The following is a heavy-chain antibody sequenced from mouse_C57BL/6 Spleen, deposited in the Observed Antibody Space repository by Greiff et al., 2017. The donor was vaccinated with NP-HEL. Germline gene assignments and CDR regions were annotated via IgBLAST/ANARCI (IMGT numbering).Heavy chain of an antibody. CDR1: GYTFTDYY. CDR3: AREGDLRIYDGYLFAY. CDR2: INPNNGGT. D-gene: IGHD2-3*01. J-gene: IGHJ3*01. Sequence: VQLQQSGPELVKPGASVKISCKASGYTFTDYYMNWVKQSHGKSLEWIGDINPNNGGTSYNQKFKGKAKLTVDKSSSTAYMELRSLTSEDSAVYYFAREGDLRIYDGYLFAYWGQGTLVTVSA. V-gene: IGHV1-26*01.